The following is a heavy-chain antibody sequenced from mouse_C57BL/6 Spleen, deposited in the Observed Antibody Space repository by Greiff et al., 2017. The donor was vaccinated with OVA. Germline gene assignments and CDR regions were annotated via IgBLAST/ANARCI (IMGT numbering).Heavy chain of an antibody. V-gene: IGHV7-1*01. CDR3: ARGHYDYDGGAMDY. CDR2: SRNKANDYTT. D-gene: IGHD2-4*01. J-gene: IGHJ4*01. Sequence: EVMLVESGGGLVQSGRSLRLSCATSGFTFSDFYMEWVRQAPGKGLEWIAASRNKANDYTTEYSASVKGRFIVSRDTSQSILYLQMNALRADDTAIYYCARGHYDYDGGAMDYWGQGTSVTVSS. CDR1: GFTFSDFY.